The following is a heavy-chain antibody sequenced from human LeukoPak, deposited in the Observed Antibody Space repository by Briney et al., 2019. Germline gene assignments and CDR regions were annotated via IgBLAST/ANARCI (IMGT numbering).Heavy chain of an antibody. V-gene: IGHV1-2*02. CDR3: ARDKEYSSSWYVWFDP. Sequence: ASVKVSCKASGYTFTGYYMHWVRQAPGQGLEWMGWINPNSGGTNYAQKFQGRVTMTRDTSISTAYMELSRLRSDDTAVYYCARDKEYSSSWYVWFDPWGQGTLVTVPS. D-gene: IGHD6-13*01. CDR2: INPNSGGT. CDR1: GYTFTGYY. J-gene: IGHJ5*02.